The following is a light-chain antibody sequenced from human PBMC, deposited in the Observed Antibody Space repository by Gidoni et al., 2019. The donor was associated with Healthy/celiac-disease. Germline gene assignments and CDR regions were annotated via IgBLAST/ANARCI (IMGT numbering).Light chain of an antibody. Sequence: IPLPKSPSSLSASVGDRVTITCLARQGIRNALAWYQQKPGKAPKLLIYEASSWESGVPSRFSGSGSGTDFTLTISSLQPEDFATYYCQQFNSYPRTFGEGTRLEIK. CDR3: QQFNSYPRT. J-gene: IGKJ5*01. V-gene: IGKV1-13*02. CDR2: EAS. CDR1: QGIRNA.